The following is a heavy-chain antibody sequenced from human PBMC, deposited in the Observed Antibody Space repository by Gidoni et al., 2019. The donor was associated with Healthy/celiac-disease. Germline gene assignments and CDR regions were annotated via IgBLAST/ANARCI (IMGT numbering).Heavy chain of an antibody. D-gene: IGHD6-13*01. CDR3: ARDFKYPGIAAADWYFDL. CDR1: GFTVRRHY. V-gene: IGHV3-66*02. Sequence: EVQLVESGGGLVQPGGSLRLSCAASGFTVRRHYMSWVRQAPGKGLEWVSVIYSGGSTYYADSVKGRFTISRDNSKNTLYLQMNSLRAEDTAVYYCARDFKYPGIAAADWYFDLWGRGTLVTVSS. CDR2: IYSGGST. J-gene: IGHJ2*01.